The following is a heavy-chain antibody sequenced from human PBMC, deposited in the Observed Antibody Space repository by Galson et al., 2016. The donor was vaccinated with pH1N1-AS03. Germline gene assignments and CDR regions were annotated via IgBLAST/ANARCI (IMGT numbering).Heavy chain of an antibody. Sequence: SLRLSCAASGFTFSNYGIHWVRQAPGKGLEWVAFIRDDGSDRHYAKSVKGRFTISRDNSKGTVYLQMNSLGSEDTATYYCARHQGVAIAARLSGGLDYWGQGTLVTVSS. CDR3: ARHQGVAIAARLSGGLDY. CDR1: GFTFSNYG. D-gene: IGHD6-6*01. J-gene: IGHJ4*02. V-gene: IGHV3-30*02. CDR2: IRDDGSDR.